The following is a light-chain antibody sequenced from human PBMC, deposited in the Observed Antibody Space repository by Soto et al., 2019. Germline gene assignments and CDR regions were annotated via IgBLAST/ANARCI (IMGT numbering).Light chain of an antibody. V-gene: IGLV2-14*01. CDR1: SSDVGGYNY. CDR3: SSYTSSSTLM. Sequence: QSVLTQPASVSGSHGQSITISCTGTSSDVGGYNYVSWYQQHPGKAPKLMIYEVSNRPSGVSNRFSGSKSGNTASLTISGHQAEDVADYYCSSYTSSSTLMFGGGTKLTVL. J-gene: IGLJ3*02. CDR2: EVS.